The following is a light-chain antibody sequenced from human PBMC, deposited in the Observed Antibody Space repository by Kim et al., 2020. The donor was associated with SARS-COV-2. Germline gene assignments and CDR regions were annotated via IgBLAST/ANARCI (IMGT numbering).Light chain of an antibody. CDR2: EVN. Sequence: GQSITISCTVTSSDVGSYNVFSWHQQHAGTAPKLMIYEVNKRPAVVSHRSSCSKSGNTASLTISGLQAEDEADYYCCSYAGSSTFVFGTGTKVTVL. CDR3: CSYAGSSTFV. CDR1: SSDVGSYNV. J-gene: IGLJ1*01. V-gene: IGLV2-23*02.